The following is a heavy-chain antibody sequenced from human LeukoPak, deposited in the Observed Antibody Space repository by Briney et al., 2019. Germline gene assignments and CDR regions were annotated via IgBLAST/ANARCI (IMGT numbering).Heavy chain of an antibody. V-gene: IGHV3-53*01. D-gene: IGHD4-23*01. CDR2: IYNGGTT. CDR3: TTSPAVAS. Sequence: GESLRPSCAASGFTVSNNYMTWVRQAPGKGLEWVSLIYNGGTTFYTDSVKGRFTISRDSSKNTLYLQMNNLKAEDTAVYYCTTSPAVASWGQGTLVTVSS. J-gene: IGHJ5*02. CDR1: GFTVSNNY.